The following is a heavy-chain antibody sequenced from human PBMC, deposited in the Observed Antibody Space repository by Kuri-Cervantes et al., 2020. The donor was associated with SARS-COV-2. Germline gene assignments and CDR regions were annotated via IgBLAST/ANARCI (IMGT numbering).Heavy chain of an antibody. J-gene: IGHJ4*02. CDR1: GFTFSSYG. V-gene: IGHV3-23*01. CDR2: ISGSGGST. D-gene: IGHD3-3*01. CDR3: TAHLVETYYDFWSGPPFDY. Sequence: GSLRLSCAASGFTFSSYGMHWVRQAPGKGLEWVSDISGSGGSTYYADSVKGRFTISRDNSKNTLYLQMNSLRAEDTAVYYCTAHLVETYYDFWSGPPFDYWGQGTLVTVSS.